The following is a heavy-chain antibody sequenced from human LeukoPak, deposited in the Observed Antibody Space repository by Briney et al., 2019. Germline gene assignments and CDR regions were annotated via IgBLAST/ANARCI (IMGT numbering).Heavy chain of an antibody. Sequence: GGSLRLSCDASELTFSAHAMHWVRQAPGKGLAWVSVISVSGSTTYYADSVKGRFTISRDNSKNTLYLQMNSLRAEDTAVYYCARRLFDSSGYSHYYAMDVWGQGTTVTVSS. CDR3: ARRLFDSSGYSHYYAMDV. CDR2: ISVSGSTT. D-gene: IGHD3-22*01. J-gene: IGHJ6*02. V-gene: IGHV3-23*01. CDR1: ELTFSAHA.